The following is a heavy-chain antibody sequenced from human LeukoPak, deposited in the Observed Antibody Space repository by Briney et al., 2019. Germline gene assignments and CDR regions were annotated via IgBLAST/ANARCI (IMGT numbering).Heavy chain of an antibody. CDR3: AGAFGSYIDY. Sequence: PGGSLRLSCAASGFNFSTFGLHWVRQAPGKGLEWVADIWYDGIKKYYADSVKGRFTISRDISMNTLYLQMNSLRAEDTAVYYCAGAFGSYIDYWGQGTLVTVSS. J-gene: IGHJ4*02. CDR1: GFNFSTFG. V-gene: IGHV3-33*01. CDR2: IWYDGIKK. D-gene: IGHD1-26*01.